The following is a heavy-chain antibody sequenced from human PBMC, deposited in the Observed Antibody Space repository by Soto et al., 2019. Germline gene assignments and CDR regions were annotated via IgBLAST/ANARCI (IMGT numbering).Heavy chain of an antibody. Sequence: GESLKISCAASGFTFSSYSMNWVRQAPGKGLEWVSYISSSSSTIYYADSVKGRFTISRDNAKNSLYLQMNSLRAEDTAVYYCARVNDMATIYYYYMDVWGKGTTVTVSS. J-gene: IGHJ6*03. CDR1: GFTFSSYS. CDR3: ARVNDMATIYYYYMDV. D-gene: IGHD5-12*01. V-gene: IGHV3-48*04. CDR2: ISSSSSTI.